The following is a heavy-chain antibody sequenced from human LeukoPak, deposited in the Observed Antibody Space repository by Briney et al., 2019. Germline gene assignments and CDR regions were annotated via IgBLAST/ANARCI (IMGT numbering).Heavy chain of an antibody. D-gene: IGHD5-18*01. CDR3: GRDPKLGIRGYTYGYIDY. Sequence: ASVKVSCKTSGCSFISYAINWVRQAPGQGLEWMGWINTNTGNPTYAQGFTGRYVFSLDTSVSTAYLQISGLKADDTAVYFCGRDPKLGIRGYTYGYIDYWGQGTLVTVSS. CDR2: INTNTGNP. CDR1: GCSFISYA. J-gene: IGHJ4*02. V-gene: IGHV7-4-1*02.